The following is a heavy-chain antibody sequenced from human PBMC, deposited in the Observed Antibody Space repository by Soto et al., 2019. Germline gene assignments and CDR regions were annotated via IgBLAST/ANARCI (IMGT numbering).Heavy chain of an antibody. CDR2: IYYSGST. V-gene: IGHV4-39*01. J-gene: IGHJ4*02. D-gene: IGHD1-1*01. Sequence: SETLSLTCTVSGDSISSSSYLWGWIRQPPGKGLEWIGSIYYSGSTYHHPSLKTRVTISVDTSKNQFSLKLSSVTAADTAVYYCARHGGPSRTGTGFHYWGQGTLVTVSS. CDR3: ARHGGPSRTGTGFHY. CDR1: GDSISSSSYL.